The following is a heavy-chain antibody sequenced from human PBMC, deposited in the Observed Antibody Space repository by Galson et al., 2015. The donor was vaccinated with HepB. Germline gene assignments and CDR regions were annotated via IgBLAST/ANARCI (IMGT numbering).Heavy chain of an antibody. Sequence: SVKVSCKASGYTFTGYYMHWVRQAPGQGLEWMGWINPNSGGTNYAQKFQGRVTMTRDTSISTAYMELSRLRSDDTAVYYCAEAKTKSIAAAGTGYWGQGTLVTVSS. CDR1: GYTFTGYY. CDR3: AEAKTKSIAAAGTGY. V-gene: IGHV1-2*02. D-gene: IGHD6-13*01. J-gene: IGHJ4*02. CDR2: INPNSGGT.